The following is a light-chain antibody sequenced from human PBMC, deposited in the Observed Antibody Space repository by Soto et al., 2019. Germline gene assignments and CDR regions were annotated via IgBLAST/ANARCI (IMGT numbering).Light chain of an antibody. J-gene: IGKJ2*03. CDR3: ETGYVAQYS. CDR2: SAS. Sequence: DIQMTPSPSSVSASIGATVTITCRASQDINVYLNWYQQKPGEVPKLLIYSASTLHSGVTYRFTGSGSETAFTLTLSSMKPEAFATYDCETGYVAQYSVGQGPK. V-gene: IGKV1-39*01. CDR1: QDINVY.